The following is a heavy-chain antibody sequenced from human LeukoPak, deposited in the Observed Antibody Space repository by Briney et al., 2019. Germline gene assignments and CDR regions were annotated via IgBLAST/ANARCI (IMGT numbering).Heavy chain of an antibody. J-gene: IGHJ4*02. CDR3: ARSGYDNSYGGEDY. Sequence: GGSLRLSCTASGFSFSSSWMHWVRQAPGKGLVWVSRINRDGRETNYADSVKGRFTISRDNAKNMLFLQMNSLRVEDTAAYYCARSGYDNSYGGEDYWRQGTLVTVSS. CDR2: INRDGRET. V-gene: IGHV3-74*01. D-gene: IGHD5-18*01. CDR1: GFSFSSSW.